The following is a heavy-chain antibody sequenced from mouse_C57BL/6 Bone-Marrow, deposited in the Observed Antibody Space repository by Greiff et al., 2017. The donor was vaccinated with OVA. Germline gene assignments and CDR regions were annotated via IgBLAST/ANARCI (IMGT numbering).Heavy chain of an antibody. CDR1: GYSITSGYY. CDR3: ARFSYYYGRTRWYFDV. J-gene: IGHJ1*03. V-gene: IGHV3-6*01. Sequence: EVQLQESGPGLVKPSQSLSLTCSVTGYSITSGYYWNWIRQFPGNKLEWMGYISYDGSNNYNPSLKNRISITRDTSKNQFFLKLNSVTTEETATYYCARFSYYYGRTRWYFDVWGTGTTVTVSS. CDR2: ISYDGSN. D-gene: IGHD1-1*01.